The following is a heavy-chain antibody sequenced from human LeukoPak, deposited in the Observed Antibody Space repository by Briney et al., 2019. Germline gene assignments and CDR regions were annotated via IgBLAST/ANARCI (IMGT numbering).Heavy chain of an antibody. CDR2: IYYSGST. J-gene: IGHJ4*02. Sequence: PSETLSLTCTVSGGSISSYYWSWIRQPPGKGLEWIGYIYYSGSTYYNPSLKSRVTISVDRSKNQFSLKLSSVTAADTAVYYCARLSMEVAAMDYWGQGTLVTVSS. V-gene: IGHV4-59*12. CDR3: ARLSMEVAAMDY. CDR1: GGSISSYY. D-gene: IGHD2-15*01.